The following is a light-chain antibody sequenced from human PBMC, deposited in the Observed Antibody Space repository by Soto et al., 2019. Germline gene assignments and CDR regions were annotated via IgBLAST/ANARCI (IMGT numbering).Light chain of an antibody. CDR1: QSISSR. V-gene: IGKV1-5*01. Sequence: DIQLTQSRSTLSASVGDRVTLTCLASQSISSRLAWYQQKPGKAPKLLIYDAYSLESGVPSRFSGRRSGTEFTLTIAGLQPEDFATCYCQQYESYSPLTFGGGTKVDI. J-gene: IGKJ4*01. CDR3: QQYESYSPLT. CDR2: DAY.